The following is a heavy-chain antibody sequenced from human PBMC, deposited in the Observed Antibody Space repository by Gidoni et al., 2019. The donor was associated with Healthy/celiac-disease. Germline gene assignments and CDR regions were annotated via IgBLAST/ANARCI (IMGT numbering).Heavy chain of an antibody. J-gene: IGHJ4*02. CDR1: DIDFSNAW. Sequence: EVQLVESGGGLGKPGGSLRLSGAASDIDFSNAWMSGVRQGPGKGLDWVCRIKSKTDGGTTDYAAPVKGRFTISRDDSKNTLYLQMNSLKTEDTAVYYCTTVSWSYPYWGQGTLVTVSS. CDR3: TTVSWSYPY. V-gene: IGHV3-15*01. CDR2: IKSKTDGGTT. D-gene: IGHD1-26*01.